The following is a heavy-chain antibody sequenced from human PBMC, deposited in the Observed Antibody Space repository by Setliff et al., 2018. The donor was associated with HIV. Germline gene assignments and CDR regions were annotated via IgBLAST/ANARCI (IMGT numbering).Heavy chain of an antibody. CDR3: ARDRYAGEIDY. CDR1: GGSINSGHYY. J-gene: IGHJ4*02. D-gene: IGHD3-10*01. V-gene: IGHV4-31*03. CDR2: IYCTGST. Sequence: PSETLSLTCTVSGGSINSGHYYWSWICHHPGKGLEWIGYIYCTGSTYFNPSLKSRVTLSIDTSKNQFSLKLSSVTAADTAVYYCARDRYAGEIDYWGQGTLGTVS.